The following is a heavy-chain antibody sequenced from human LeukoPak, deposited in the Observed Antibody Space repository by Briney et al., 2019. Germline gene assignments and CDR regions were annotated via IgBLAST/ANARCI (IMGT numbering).Heavy chain of an antibody. CDR3: ARVTYSGSFYFDY. CDR2: INPNSGGT. V-gene: IGHV1-2*02. J-gene: IGHJ4*02. D-gene: IGHD1-26*01. CDR1: GYTFTGYY. Sequence: GASVKVSCKASGYTFTGYYMHWVRQAPGQGLEWMGWINPNSGGTNYAQKFQGRVTMTRDTSISTAYMELSRLRSDDTAVYCCARVTYSGSFYFDYWGQGTLVTVSS.